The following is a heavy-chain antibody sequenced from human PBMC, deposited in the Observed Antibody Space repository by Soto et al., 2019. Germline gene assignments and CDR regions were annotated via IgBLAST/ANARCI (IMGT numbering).Heavy chain of an antibody. CDR3: HGGPASSSWYGGFYYYYGMDV. V-gene: IGHV4-39*01. D-gene: IGHD6-13*01. J-gene: IGHJ6*02. CDR1: GGSISSSSYY. CDR2: IYYSGST. Sequence: QLQLQESGPGLVKPSETLSLTCTVSGGSISSSSYYWGWIRQPPGKGLEWIGSIYYSGSTYYNPSLKSRVTISVDTSKNQFSLKLSSVTAADTAVYYCHGGPASSSWYGGFYYYYGMDVWGQGTTVTVSS.